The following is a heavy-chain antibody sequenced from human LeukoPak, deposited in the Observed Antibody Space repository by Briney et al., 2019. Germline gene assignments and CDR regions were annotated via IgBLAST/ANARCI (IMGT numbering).Heavy chain of an antibody. D-gene: IGHD6-19*01. CDR2: ISAYNGNT. CDR1: GYTFTSYG. J-gene: IGHJ4*02. Sequence: ASVKVSCKASGYTFTSYGISWVRQAPGQGLEWMGWISAYNGNTNYAQKLQGRVTMTTDTSTSTAYMELRSLRSDDMAVYYCARYVLAVAGTCFDYWGQGTLVTVSS. CDR3: ARYVLAVAGTCFDY. V-gene: IGHV1-18*03.